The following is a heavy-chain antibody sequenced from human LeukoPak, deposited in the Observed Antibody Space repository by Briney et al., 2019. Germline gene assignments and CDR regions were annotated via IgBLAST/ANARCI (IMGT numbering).Heavy chain of an antibody. J-gene: IGHJ4*02. D-gene: IGHD2-15*01. Sequence: GGSLRLSFAALGFTFSSSWMHWARQAPGKGLVWVSRIKSDAIITSYADPVKGPFTSSRDNAKNTLYLQMSSLRGEDTAVYSCERGSSVVGLDWGQGTLVTVSS. CDR2: IKSDAIIT. V-gene: IGHV3-74*01. CDR1: GFTFSSSW. CDR3: ERGSSVVGLD.